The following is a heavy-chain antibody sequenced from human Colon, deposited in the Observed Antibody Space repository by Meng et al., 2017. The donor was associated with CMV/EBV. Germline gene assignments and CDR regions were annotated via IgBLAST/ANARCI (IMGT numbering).Heavy chain of an antibody. Sequence: GGSLRLSCSASGFTFNDFDMTWVRQAPGKGLEWVSSISGSGVTTYYSDAVKGRFTISRDNSRNTLHLQMNSLRAEDTAVYYCARGYDFWSGYYGMDVWGQGTKVTVSS. D-gene: IGHD3-3*01. J-gene: IGHJ6*02. CDR2: ISGSGVTT. CDR1: GFTFNDFD. V-gene: IGHV3-23*01. CDR3: ARGYDFWSGYYGMDV.